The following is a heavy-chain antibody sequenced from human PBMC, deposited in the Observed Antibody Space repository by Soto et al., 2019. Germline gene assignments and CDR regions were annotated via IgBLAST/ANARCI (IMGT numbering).Heavy chain of an antibody. Sequence: SETLSLTCTVSGGSISSYYWSWIRQPPGKGLEWIGYIYYSGSTNYNPSLKSRVTISVDTSKNQFSLKLSSVTAADTAVYYCARDLTSAYSSSWYGGSYYYGMDVWGQGTTVTVSS. J-gene: IGHJ6*02. CDR1: GGSISSYY. D-gene: IGHD6-13*01. CDR2: IYYSGST. V-gene: IGHV4-59*01. CDR3: ARDLTSAYSSSWYGGSYYYGMDV.